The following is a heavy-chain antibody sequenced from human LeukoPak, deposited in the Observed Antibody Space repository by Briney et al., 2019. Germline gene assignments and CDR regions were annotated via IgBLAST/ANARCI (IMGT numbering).Heavy chain of an antibody. J-gene: IGHJ4*02. CDR3: AAESERWLVRS. D-gene: IGHD6-19*01. CDR2: IYNSGST. CDR1: GGSISSSKYY. V-gene: IGHV4-39*07. Sequence: PSETLSLTCSVSGGSISSSKYYWGWVRQPPGKGLQWIGSIYNSGSTRYNPSLQSRVTLPVDTSMNQFSLKLTSVTAADTAVYYCAAESERWLVRSWGQGTLVTVSS.